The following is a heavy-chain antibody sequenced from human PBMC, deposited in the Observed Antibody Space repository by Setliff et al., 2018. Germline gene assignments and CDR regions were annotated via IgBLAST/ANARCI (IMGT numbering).Heavy chain of an antibody. Sequence: PSETLFLTCTVSGGSISSGDYYWSWIRQPPGKGLEWIGYIYSSWSTYYNPSLKSRVSISVDTSKNQFSLKLSSVTAADTAVYYCARESRYYYDNLGTLDYWGQGTLVTVSS. CDR2: IYSSWST. V-gene: IGHV4-30-4*08. J-gene: IGHJ4*02. CDR3: ARESRYYYDNLGTLDY. D-gene: IGHD3-22*01. CDR1: GGSISSGDYY.